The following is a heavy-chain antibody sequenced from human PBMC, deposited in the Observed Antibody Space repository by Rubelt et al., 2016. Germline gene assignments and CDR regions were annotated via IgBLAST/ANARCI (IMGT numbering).Heavy chain of an antibody. D-gene: IGHD3-3*01. CDR3: AKGGLGSIERGYYDFWSGYYTVEGDFDY. V-gene: IGHV3-23*01. J-gene: IGHJ4*02. Sequence: GSGGSTYYADSVKGRFTISRDNSKNTLYLQMNSLRAEDTAVYYCAKGGLGSIERGYYDFWSGYYTVEGDFDYWGQGTLVTVSS. CDR2: GSGGST.